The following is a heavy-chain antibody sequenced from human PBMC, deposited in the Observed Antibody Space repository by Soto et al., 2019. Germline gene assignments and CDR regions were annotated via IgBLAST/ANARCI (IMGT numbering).Heavy chain of an antibody. CDR1: GFTFSSYG. CDR3: AKDRGSSGRAGAFDI. CDR2: ISYDGSNK. J-gene: IGHJ3*02. Sequence: QVQLVESGGDVVQPGRSLRLSCAASGFTFSSYGMHWVRQAPGKGLEWVAVISYDGSNKYYADSVKGRLTISRDNSKNTLYRQMNSLRAEDTAVYYCAKDRGSSGRAGAFDIWGQGTMVTVSS. D-gene: IGHD6-19*01. V-gene: IGHV3-30*18.